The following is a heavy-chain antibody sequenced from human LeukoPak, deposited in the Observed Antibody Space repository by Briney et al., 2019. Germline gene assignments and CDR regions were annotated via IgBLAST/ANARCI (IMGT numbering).Heavy chain of an antibody. CDR2: IYYSGST. Sequence: PSETLSLTCTVSGGSINSYFWNWFLQPPGKGLEWIGYIYYSGSTNYNPSLKSRVTISVDTSKNQFSLKLSSVTAADTAVYYCARVWQDDYVWGSYRYFDYWGQGTLVTVSS. CDR3: ARVWQDDYVWGSYRYFDY. D-gene: IGHD3-16*02. CDR1: GGSINSYF. J-gene: IGHJ4*02. V-gene: IGHV4-59*01.